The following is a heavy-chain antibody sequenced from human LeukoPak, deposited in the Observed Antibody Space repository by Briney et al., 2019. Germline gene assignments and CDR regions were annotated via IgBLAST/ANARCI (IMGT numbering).Heavy chain of an antibody. CDR3: ARRNQHRHMDG. V-gene: IGHV1-69*06. Sequence: ASETVSYKASGYTVTGYYMLWVRQAPRQGLEWMGGVIPIFGTAKYAQKFQGKVTMTADNATSTAYVELSSLRSEDAAVYYCARRNQHRHMDGWGKATTVTISS. CDR1: GYTVTGYY. CDR2: VIPIFGTA. J-gene: IGHJ6*03. D-gene: IGHD1-14*01.